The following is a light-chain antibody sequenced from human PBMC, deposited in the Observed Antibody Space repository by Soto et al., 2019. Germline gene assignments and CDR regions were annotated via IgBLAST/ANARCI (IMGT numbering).Light chain of an antibody. V-gene: IGKV3-11*01. CDR3: QQRSNWLT. CDR1: QSVSSY. Sequence: EIVLTQSPATLSLSPGERATLSCRASQSVSSYLAWYQQKPGQAPRLLIYDASNRATGIPARFSGSGSGTEFSPTISSLEPEDYVVYYCQQRSNWLTFGGGTKGEIK. CDR2: DAS. J-gene: IGKJ4*01.